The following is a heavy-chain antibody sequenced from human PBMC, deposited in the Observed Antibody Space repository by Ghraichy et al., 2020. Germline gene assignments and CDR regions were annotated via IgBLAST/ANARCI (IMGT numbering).Heavy chain of an antibody. CDR3: ARVKSGYSGYDSPKPYFDY. D-gene: IGHD5-12*01. CDR2: IYYSGST. V-gene: IGHV4-31*03. J-gene: IGHJ4*02. CDR1: GGSISSGGYY. Sequence: SETLSLTCTVSGGSISSGGYYWSWIRQHPGKGLEWIGYIYYSGSTYYNPSLKSRVTISVDTSKNQFSLKLSSVTAADTAVYYCARVKSGYSGYDSPKPYFDYWGQGTLVTVSS.